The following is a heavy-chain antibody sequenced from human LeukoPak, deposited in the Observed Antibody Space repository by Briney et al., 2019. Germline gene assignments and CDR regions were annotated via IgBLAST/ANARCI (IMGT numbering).Heavy chain of an antibody. CDR2: INRGDSTI. D-gene: IGHD3-10*01. J-gene: IGHJ6*02. V-gene: IGHV3-48*03. CDR1: GFTFSTYE. Sequence: PGGSLRLSCAASGFTFSTYEMNWVRQAPGKGLGRVSYINRGDSTIYYADSVKGRFTISRDNAKNSLYLQMNNLRAEDTAVYYCARDVLMVRGVIHYFYYGMDVWGQGTTVTVSS. CDR3: ARDVLMVRGVIHYFYYGMDV.